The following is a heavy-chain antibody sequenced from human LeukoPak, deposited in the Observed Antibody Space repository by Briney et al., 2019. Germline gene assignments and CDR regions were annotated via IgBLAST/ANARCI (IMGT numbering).Heavy chain of an antibody. Sequence: SETLSLTCTVSGGSISSGGYYWSWIRQHPGKGLEWIVYIYYSGSTYYNPSLKSRVTISVDTSKNQFSLKLSSVTAADTAVYYCARVERGIAAAGHDYWGQGTLVTVSS. V-gene: IGHV4-31*03. CDR1: GGSISSGGYY. J-gene: IGHJ4*02. CDR3: ARVERGIAAAGHDY. CDR2: IYYSGST. D-gene: IGHD6-13*01.